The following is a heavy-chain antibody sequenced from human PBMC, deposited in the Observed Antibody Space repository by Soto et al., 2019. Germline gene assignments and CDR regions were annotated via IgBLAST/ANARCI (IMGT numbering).Heavy chain of an antibody. V-gene: IGHV4-59*01. Sequence: LETLSLTCTVSGGSISSYYWSWIRQPPGKGLEWIGYIYYSGSTNYNPSLKSRVTISVDTSKNQFSLKLSSVTAADTAVYYCAREALVVTAIRGANDAFDIWGQGTMVTVSS. CDR3: AREALVVTAIRGANDAFDI. D-gene: IGHD2-21*02. CDR2: IYYSGST. CDR1: GGSISSYY. J-gene: IGHJ3*02.